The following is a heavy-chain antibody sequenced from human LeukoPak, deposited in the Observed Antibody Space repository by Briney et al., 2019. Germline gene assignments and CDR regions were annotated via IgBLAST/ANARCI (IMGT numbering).Heavy chain of an antibody. V-gene: IGHV4-39*01. D-gene: IGHD3-22*01. J-gene: IGHJ4*02. CDR3: ARLVYYDSSGYILD. Sequence: SETLSLTCTVSGGSISSSTYYWGWIRQPPGKGLEWIGSIYYSGNTYYNPSLKSRVTISVDTSKNQFSLKLRSVTAADTAVYYSARLVYYDSSGYILDWGQGTLVTVSS. CDR1: GGSISSSTYY. CDR2: IYYSGNT.